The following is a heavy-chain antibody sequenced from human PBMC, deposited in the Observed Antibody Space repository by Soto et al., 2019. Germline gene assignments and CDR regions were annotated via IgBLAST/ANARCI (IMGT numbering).Heavy chain of an antibody. CDR3: ARDLDYSYGSGSSLRYYYGMDV. CDR2: IIPIFGTA. CDR1: AGTFSSYA. D-gene: IGHD3-10*01. V-gene: IGHV1-69*06. J-gene: IGHJ6*02. Sequence: ASVKVSCKASAGTFSSYAISWVRQAPGQGLEWVGGIIPIFGTANYAQKFQGRVTITADKSTSTAYMELSSLRSEDTAVYYCARDLDYSYGSGSSLRYYYGMDVSGQGSTGTVS.